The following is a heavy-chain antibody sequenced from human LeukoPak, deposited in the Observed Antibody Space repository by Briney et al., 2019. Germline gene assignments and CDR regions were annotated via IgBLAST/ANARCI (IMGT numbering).Heavy chain of an antibody. CDR2: ISSSSSYI. CDR3: ARDVCDILTGFKSSRRPWAFDI. Sequence: PGGSLRLSCAASGFTFSSYSMNWVRQAPGKGLEWVSSISSSSSYIYYADSVKGRFTISRDNAKNSLYLQMNSLRAEDTAVYYCARDVCDILTGFKSSRRPWAFDIWGQGTMVTVSS. D-gene: IGHD3-9*01. J-gene: IGHJ3*02. V-gene: IGHV3-21*01. CDR1: GFTFSSYS.